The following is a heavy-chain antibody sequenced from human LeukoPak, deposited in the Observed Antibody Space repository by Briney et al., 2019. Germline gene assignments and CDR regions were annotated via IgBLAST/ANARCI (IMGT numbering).Heavy chain of an antibody. CDR1: GYTFSSYD. CDR3: ARARGGNSGVFDY. D-gene: IGHD4-23*01. Sequence: ASVKVSCKASGYTFSSYDINWVRQSIGQGLEWMGWMNPNSGNIGYAQKFQGRVTMTSNTSISSVYMELSSLRSEDTAVYFCARARGGNSGVFDYWGQGILVTVSS. V-gene: IGHV1-8*01. CDR2: MNPNSGNI. J-gene: IGHJ4*02.